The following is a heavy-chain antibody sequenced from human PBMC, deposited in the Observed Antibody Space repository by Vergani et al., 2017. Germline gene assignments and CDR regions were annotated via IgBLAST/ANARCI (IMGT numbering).Heavy chain of an antibody. CDR1: GDSISSSAYY. J-gene: IGHJ4*02. D-gene: IGHD2-15*01. Sequence: QLQLQESGPGLVKPSETLSLTCTVSGDSISSSAYYWGWVRQPPGKGLDWIGSVSNSGSTYYHPSLKSRVTISVDTSKNQFSLKLTSVTATDTAVYYCARSRPYCTSGSCPAIWGQGTLVTVSS. V-gene: IGHV4-39*01. CDR3: ARSRPYCTSGSCPAI. CDR2: VSNSGST.